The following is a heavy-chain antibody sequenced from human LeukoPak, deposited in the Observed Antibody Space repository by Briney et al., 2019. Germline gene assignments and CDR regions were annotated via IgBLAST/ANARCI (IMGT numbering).Heavy chain of an antibody. D-gene: IGHD1-26*01. CDR3: AKTKRYSGSYY. J-gene: IGHJ4*02. CDR2: ISGSGGST. Sequence: GGSLRLSCAASGFTFSSYAMSWVRQAPGKGLEWVSAISGSGGSTYYADSVKGRFTISRDNSKNTLYLQMNSLRAEDTAVYHCAKTKRYSGSYYWGQGTLVTVSS. V-gene: IGHV3-23*01. CDR1: GFTFSSYA.